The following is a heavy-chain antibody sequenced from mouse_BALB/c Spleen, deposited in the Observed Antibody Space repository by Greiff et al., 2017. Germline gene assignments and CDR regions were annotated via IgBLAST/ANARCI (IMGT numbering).Heavy chain of an antibody. D-gene: IGHD4-1*01. V-gene: IGHV1-87*01. Sequence: QVQLQQSGAELARPGASVKLSCKASGYTFTSYWMQWVKQRPGQGLEWIGAIYPGDGDTRYTQKFKGKATLTADKSSSTAYTQLSSLASEDSAVYYCARSGAAYWGQGTLVTVSA. J-gene: IGHJ3*01. CDR3: ARSGAAY. CDR1: GYTFTSYW. CDR2: IYPGDGDT.